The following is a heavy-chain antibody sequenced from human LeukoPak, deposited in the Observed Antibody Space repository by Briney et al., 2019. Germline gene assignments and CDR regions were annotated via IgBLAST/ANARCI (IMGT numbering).Heavy chain of an antibody. CDR1: GPSISSYY. D-gene: IGHD3/OR15-3a*01. Sequence: PSETLSLTCTVAGPSISSYYWSCDRQPPGKWRGWIGYTFYSGSTNYNPCLKSRVTISVETSKNQFYLKLSSVTAADTAVYYCAREEGLNRTFDIWGQGTMVTVSS. CDR2: TFYSGST. V-gene: IGHV4-59*01. CDR3: AREEGLNRTFDI. J-gene: IGHJ3*02.